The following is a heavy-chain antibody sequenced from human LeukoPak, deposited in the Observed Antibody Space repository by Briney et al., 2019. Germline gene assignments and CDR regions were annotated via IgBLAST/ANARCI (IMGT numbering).Heavy chain of an antibody. CDR3: ARDRPVTGANWFDP. CDR2: INHSGST. CDR1: DGSFSGYS. Sequence: PSETLSLTCAVYDGSFSGYSWSWIGQPPGKGLEWIGEINHSGSTNYNPSLKSRVTISRDTSKNQFSLKLSSVTAADTAVYYCARDRPVTGANWFDPWGQGALVTVSS. J-gene: IGHJ5*02. V-gene: IGHV4-34*01. D-gene: IGHD4-11*01.